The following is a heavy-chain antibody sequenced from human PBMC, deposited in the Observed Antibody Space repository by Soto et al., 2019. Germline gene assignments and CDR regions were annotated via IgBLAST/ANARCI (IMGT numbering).Heavy chain of an antibody. V-gene: IGHV4-31*03. J-gene: IGHJ4*02. D-gene: IGHD2-2*01. CDR3: ARVKMDCSSTSCYPSLFDY. Sequence: SETLSLTCTVSGGSISSGGYYWSWIRQHPGKGLEWIGYIYYSGSTYYNPPLKSRVTISVDTSKNQFSLKLSSVTAADTAVYYCARVKMDCSSTSCYPSLFDYWGQGTLVTVSS. CDR1: GGSISSGGYY. CDR2: IYYSGST.